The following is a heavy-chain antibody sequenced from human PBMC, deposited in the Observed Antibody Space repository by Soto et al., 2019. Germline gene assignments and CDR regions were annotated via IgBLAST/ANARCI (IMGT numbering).Heavy chain of an antibody. D-gene: IGHD3-10*01. V-gene: IGHV3-74*01. CDR2: INTDGSST. Sequence: VQLVESGGGLVQPGGSLGLSCAVSGFTFSSFWMHWVRQAPGEGLVWVSRINTDGSSTSYADSVKGRFTISRDNAKNTLYLQMNSLRVEDTAMYYCAKRGVDTFGLSYWGQGTLVTVSS. CDR3: AKRGVDTFGLSY. J-gene: IGHJ4*02. CDR1: GFTFSSFW.